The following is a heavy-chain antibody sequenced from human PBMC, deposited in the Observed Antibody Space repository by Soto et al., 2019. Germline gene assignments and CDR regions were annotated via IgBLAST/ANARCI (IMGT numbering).Heavy chain of an antibody. V-gene: IGHV3-30-3*01. J-gene: IGHJ5*02. CDR3: ARAQSSTVITSTHFDP. CDR2: ISYDGSTK. CDR1: GFSFTSHA. Sequence: GGSLRLSCAASGFSFTSHAMNWVRQAPGKGLEWVAIISYDGSTKYYADSVKGRFTISRDNAKNTVYLHLNSLRGEDTAVYFCARAQSSTVITSTHFDPWGQGTLVTVSS. D-gene: IGHD4-17*01.